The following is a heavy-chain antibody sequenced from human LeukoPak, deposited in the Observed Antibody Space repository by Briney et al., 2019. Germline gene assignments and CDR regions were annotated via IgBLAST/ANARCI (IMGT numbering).Heavy chain of an antibody. J-gene: IGHJ4*02. D-gene: IGHD2-15*01. CDR1: GFTFTSSA. CDR2: IVVGSGNT. Sequence: SVKVSCKASGFTFTSSAMQWVRQARGQRLEWIGWIVVGSGNTNYAQKFQERVTITRDMSTSTAYMELSSLRSEDTAVYYCAAVRYCGGGSCYGVPRPFDYWGQGTLVTVSS. CDR3: AAVRYCGGGSCYGVPRPFDY. V-gene: IGHV1-58*02.